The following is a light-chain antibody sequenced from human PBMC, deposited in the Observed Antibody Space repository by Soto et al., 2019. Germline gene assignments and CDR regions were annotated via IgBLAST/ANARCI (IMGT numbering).Light chain of an antibody. CDR2: STS. J-gene: IGLJ2*01. CDR1: SGSVSTDYY. Sequence: QTVVTQEPSFSVSPGGTVTLTCGLNSGSVSTDYYPSWYQQTPGQAPRTLIYSTSTRSSGVPDRFSGSILGNKAALTIAGAEADDECDYYCVLYMGSGISVFGGGTKLTVL. CDR3: VLYMGSGISV. V-gene: IGLV8-61*01.